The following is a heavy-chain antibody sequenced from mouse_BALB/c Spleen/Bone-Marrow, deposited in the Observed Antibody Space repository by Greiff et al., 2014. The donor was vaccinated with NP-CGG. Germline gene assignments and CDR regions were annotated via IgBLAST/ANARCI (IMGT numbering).Heavy chain of an antibody. CDR3: ARDDYDAIAY. CDR2: INPSTGYT. V-gene: IGHV1-7*01. CDR1: GYTFTSYW. J-gene: IGHJ3*01. D-gene: IGHD2-4*01. Sequence: VQLQQSGAELAKPGASVKMSCKASGYTFTSYWMHWVKQRPGQGLEWIGYINPSTGYTEYNQKFKDKATLTVVKSSTTAYMQLRSLTSEDSAVYYCARDDYDAIAYWGQGTLVTVSA.